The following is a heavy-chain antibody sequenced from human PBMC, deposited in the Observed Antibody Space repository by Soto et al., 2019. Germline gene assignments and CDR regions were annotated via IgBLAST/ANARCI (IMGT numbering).Heavy chain of an antibody. CDR2: IIPIFGTA. J-gene: IGHJ6*02. V-gene: IGHV1-69*13. D-gene: IGHD3-3*01. Sequence: SVKVSCKASGGTFSSYAISWVRQAPGQGLEWMGGIIPIFGTANYAQKFQGRVTITADESTSTAYMELSSLRSEDTAVYYFAVWSGYSTPSYYYYGMDVWGQGTTVTVSS. CDR1: GGTFSSYA. CDR3: AVWSGYSTPSYYYYGMDV.